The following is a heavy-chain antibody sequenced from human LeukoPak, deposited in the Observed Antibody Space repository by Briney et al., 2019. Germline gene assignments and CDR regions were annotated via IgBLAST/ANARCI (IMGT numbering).Heavy chain of an antibody. Sequence: SETLSLTCAVYGGSFSGYYWSWIRQPPGQGLEWIGEINHSGSTNYNPSLKSRVTISVDTSKNQFSLKLSSVTAADTAVYYCARGGIAARQEYWGQGTLVTVSS. CDR3: ARGGIAARQEY. J-gene: IGHJ4*02. CDR2: INHSGST. V-gene: IGHV4-34*01. CDR1: GGSFSGYY. D-gene: IGHD6-6*01.